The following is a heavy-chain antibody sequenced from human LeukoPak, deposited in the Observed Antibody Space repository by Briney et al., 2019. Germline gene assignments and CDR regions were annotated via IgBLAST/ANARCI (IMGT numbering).Heavy chain of an antibody. CDR3: ARGKSGYSP. D-gene: IGHD3-3*01. Sequence: ASVKVSCKVSGYTFIENYLHWVRQAPGQGLEWMGLINPHTGAANYSHKFQGRVTMTRDTSISTAYMHPTRLKFDDTAIYYCARGKSGYSPWGQGTPVTVSS. CDR2: INPHTGAA. CDR1: GYTFIENY. J-gene: IGHJ4*02. V-gene: IGHV1-2*02.